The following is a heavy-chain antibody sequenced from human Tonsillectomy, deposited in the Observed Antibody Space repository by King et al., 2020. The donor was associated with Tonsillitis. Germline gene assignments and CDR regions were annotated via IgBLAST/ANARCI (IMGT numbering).Heavy chain of an antibody. J-gene: IGHJ2*01. D-gene: IGHD3-10*01. CDR2: INHSGST. CDR1: AGSFSDYY. CDR3: ARVIWGSGRPEYWYFDL. V-gene: IGHV4-34*01. Sequence: QVQLQQWGAGLLKPSETLSLTCAVYAGSFSDYYWNWIRQPPEKGLEWIGEINHSGSTNYNPSLKSRVTISVDTSKNQFSLKLSSVTAADTAFYYCARVIWGSGRPEYWYFDLWGRGTLVTVSS.